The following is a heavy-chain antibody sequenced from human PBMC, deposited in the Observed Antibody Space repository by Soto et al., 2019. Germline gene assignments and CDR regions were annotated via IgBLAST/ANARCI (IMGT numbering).Heavy chain of an antibody. V-gene: IGHV3-23*01. CDR1: GFTFSSYA. CDR3: AKEPGGTFDY. Sequence: EVQLLESGGGLVQPGGSLRLSCAASGFTFSSYAMSWVRQAAGKGLEWVSAISGSGGSTYYAGSVKGRFTISRDKSKTAVYLHMNSLRAEDTAVYYCAKEPGGTFDYWGQGTLVTVSS. D-gene: IGHD2-15*01. J-gene: IGHJ4*02. CDR2: ISGSGGST.